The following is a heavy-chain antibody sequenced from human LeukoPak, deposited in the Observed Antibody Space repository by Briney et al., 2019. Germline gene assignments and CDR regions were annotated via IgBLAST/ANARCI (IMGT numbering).Heavy chain of an antibody. CDR3: ARERGTGYMDAFDI. CDR1: GGSISSGDYY. Sequence: SQTLSLTCTVSGGSISSGDYYWSWIRQPPGKGLEWIGYIYYSGSTYYNPSLKSRVTISVDTSKNQFSLKLSSVTAADTAVYYCARERGTGYMDAFDIWGQGTMVTASS. D-gene: IGHD3/OR15-3a*01. J-gene: IGHJ3*02. CDR2: IYYSGST. V-gene: IGHV4-30-4*01.